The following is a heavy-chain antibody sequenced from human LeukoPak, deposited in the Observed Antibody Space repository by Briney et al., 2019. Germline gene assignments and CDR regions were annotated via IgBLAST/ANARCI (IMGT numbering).Heavy chain of an antibody. V-gene: IGHV4-59*01. CDR2: THYSGST. CDR3: ARYGYSSYVYYMDV. Sequence: SETLSLTCTVSGGSISRYYWSWIRQPPGKGLQWIGCTHYSGSTNYNPSLKNRDTISVDTSKKPFSLKLSSVTAADTAVYYCARYGYSSYVYYMDVWGKGTTVTVSS. J-gene: IGHJ6*03. CDR1: GGSISRYY. D-gene: IGHD4-11*01.